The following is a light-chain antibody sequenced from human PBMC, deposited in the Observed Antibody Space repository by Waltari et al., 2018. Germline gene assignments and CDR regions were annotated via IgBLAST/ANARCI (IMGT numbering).Light chain of an antibody. Sequence: DIQMTQYPSSLSASVGDRVTITCRASQGISSWLAWYQQKPEKDHQSLIYAAPSLQSGVPSRFSGSGSVTDFTLTISSLQPEDFATYYCQQYNSYPITFGQGTRLEIK. CDR1: QGISSW. J-gene: IGKJ5*01. CDR2: AAP. CDR3: QQYNSYPIT. V-gene: IGKV1D-16*01.